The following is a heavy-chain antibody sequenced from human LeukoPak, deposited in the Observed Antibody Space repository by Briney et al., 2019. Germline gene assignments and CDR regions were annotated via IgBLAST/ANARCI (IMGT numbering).Heavy chain of an antibody. D-gene: IGHD5-12*01. J-gene: IGHJ4*02. Sequence: PGGFLRLSCAASGFTFSSYSMNWVRQAPGKGLEWVSYISSSSSTIYYADSVKGRFTISRDNAKNSLYLQMNSLRAEDTAVYYCARGPSGYHNTGGQGTLVTVSS. V-gene: IGHV3-48*01. CDR2: ISSSSSTI. CDR1: GFTFSSYS. CDR3: ARGPSGYHNT.